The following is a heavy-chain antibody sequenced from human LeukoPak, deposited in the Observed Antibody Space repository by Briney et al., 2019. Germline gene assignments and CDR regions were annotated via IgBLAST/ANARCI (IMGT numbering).Heavy chain of an antibody. Sequence: GRSLRLSCAASGFTFSSYAMHWVRQAPGKGLEWVAVISYDGSNKYYADSVKGRFTISRDNSKNTLYLQMNSLRAEDTAVYYCARYLNSGPADYWGQGTLVTVSS. D-gene: IGHD5-12*01. CDR1: GFTFSSYA. CDR3: ARYLNSGPADY. J-gene: IGHJ4*02. CDR2: ISYDGSNK. V-gene: IGHV3-30-3*01.